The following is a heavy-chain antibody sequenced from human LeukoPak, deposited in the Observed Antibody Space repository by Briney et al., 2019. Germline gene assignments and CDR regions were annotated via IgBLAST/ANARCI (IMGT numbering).Heavy chain of an antibody. Sequence: GGSLRLSCAAAGITFDSYAMSWVRQAPGKGLEWISVISGSGGRTSYADSVKGRFIISRNNSKNTLHLQMHSLRAEDTAVYYCVKEKLAYCGGDCFGEYFQDWGQGTLVTVSS. J-gene: IGHJ1*01. CDR2: ISGSGGRT. CDR3: VKEKLAYCGGDCFGEYFQD. CDR1: GITFDSYA. V-gene: IGHV3-23*01. D-gene: IGHD2-21*02.